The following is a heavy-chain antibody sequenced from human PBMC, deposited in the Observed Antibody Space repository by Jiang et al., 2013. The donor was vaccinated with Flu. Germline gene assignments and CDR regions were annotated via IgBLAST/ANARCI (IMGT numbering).Heavy chain of an antibody. CDR1: YW. D-gene: IGHD5-18*01. CDR2: IYPGDSDT. V-gene: IGHV5-51*01. J-gene: IGHJ4*02. CDR3: ARLGIPGYSYGLGYFDY. Sequence: YWIGWVRQMPGKGLEWMGIIYPGDSDTRYSPSFQGQVTISADKSISTAYLQWSSLKASDTAMYYCARLGIPGYSYGLGYFDYWGQGTLVTVSS.